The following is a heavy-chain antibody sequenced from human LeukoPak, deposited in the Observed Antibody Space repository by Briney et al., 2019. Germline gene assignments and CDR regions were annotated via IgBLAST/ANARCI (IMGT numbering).Heavy chain of an antibody. CDR1: GFTFSSYA. J-gene: IGHJ4*02. CDR2: ITGSGSST. V-gene: IGHV3-23*01. CDR3: GRVGPYGPQSFPVDY. D-gene: IGHD3-10*01. Sequence: PGGSLRLSCAASGFTFSSYAVSWVRQAPGKGLEWVSAITGSGSSTYYADSVKGRFTVSRDNSKNTLYLQMNSLRAEDTAVYYCGRVGPYGPQSFPVDYWGQGTLVTVSS.